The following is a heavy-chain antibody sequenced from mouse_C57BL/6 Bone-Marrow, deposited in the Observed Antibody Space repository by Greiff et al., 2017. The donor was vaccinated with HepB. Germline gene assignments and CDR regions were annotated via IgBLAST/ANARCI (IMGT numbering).Heavy chain of an antibody. CDR3: ARDPHYYGKGAMDY. V-gene: IGHV7-1*01. J-gene: IGHJ4*01. CDR2: SRNKANDYTT. CDR1: GFTFSDFY. Sequence: EVQGVESGGGLVQSGRSLRLSCATSGFTFSDFYMEWVRQAPGKGLEWIAASRNKANDYTTEYSASVKGRFIVSRDTSQSILYLQMNALRAEDTAIYYCARDPHYYGKGAMDYWGQGTSVTVSS. D-gene: IGHD1-1*01.